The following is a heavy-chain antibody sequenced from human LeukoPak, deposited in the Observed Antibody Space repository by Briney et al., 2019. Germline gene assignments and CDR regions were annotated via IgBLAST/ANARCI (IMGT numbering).Heavy chain of an antibody. CDR3: ARVLGSSKDYYYYYMDV. CDR1: GGSISSGGYS. J-gene: IGHJ6*03. D-gene: IGHD6-6*01. CDR2: IYYSGST. V-gene: IGHV4-30-4*07. Sequence: KTSETLSLTCTVSGGSISSGGYSWSWIRQAPGKGLEWIGYIYYSGSTYYNPSLKSRVTISVDTSKNQFSLKLSSVTAADTAVYYCARVLGSSKDYYYYYMDVWGKGTTVTVSS.